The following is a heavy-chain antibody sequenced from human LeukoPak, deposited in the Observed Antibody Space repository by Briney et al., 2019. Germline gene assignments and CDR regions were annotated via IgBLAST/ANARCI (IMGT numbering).Heavy chain of an antibody. Sequence: SETLSLTCAVYGGSLSGYSGTWIRQPPGKGLEWIGEIDHSGSTNNASLTSRVIISADTSQNQFSLKLTSVTVADTAVYYCARVYVTVVRGRWFDPWGQGTLVTVSS. CDR1: GGSLSGYS. CDR2: IDHSGST. D-gene: IGHD3-10*01. V-gene: IGHV4-34*01. J-gene: IGHJ5*02. CDR3: ARVYVTVVRGRWFDP.